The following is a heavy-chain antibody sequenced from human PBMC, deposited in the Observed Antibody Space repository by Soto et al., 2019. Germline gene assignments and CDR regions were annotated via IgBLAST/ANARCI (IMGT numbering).Heavy chain of an antibody. CDR1: GYTFSTFP. CDR2: INAANGDT. J-gene: IGHJ4*02. CDR3: ARKDYYGSGSYHFDY. V-gene: IGHV1-3*01. D-gene: IGHD3-10*01. Sequence: QVQLVQSGAEVKKPGASVKVSCKASGYTFSTFPMHWVRQAPGQNLEWMGWINAANGDTGYSQNFQGRVTLTRDTSASTAYMELSGLRYEDTAVYYCARKDYYGSGSYHFDYWGQGPLVTVSS.